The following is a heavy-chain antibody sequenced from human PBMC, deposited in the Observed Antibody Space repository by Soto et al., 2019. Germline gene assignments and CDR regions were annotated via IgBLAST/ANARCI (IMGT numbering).Heavy chain of an antibody. CDR3: AHALMATFTFDP. V-gene: IGHV2-5*02. D-gene: IGHD2-8*01. CDR2: IYWDDDK. J-gene: IGHJ5*02. Sequence: QITLKESGPTLVKPTQTLTLTCTFSGFSLSTSGVGVGWILQPPGKALEWLALIYWDDDKRYSPSLKSRLTITKDTSKNQVVLTMTNMDPVDTATYCCAHALMATFTFDPWGQGTLVTVSS. CDR1: GFSLSTSGVG.